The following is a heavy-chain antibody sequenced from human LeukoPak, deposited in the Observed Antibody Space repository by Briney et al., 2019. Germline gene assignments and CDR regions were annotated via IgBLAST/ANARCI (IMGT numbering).Heavy chain of an antibody. CDR3: ARANWNSPPDI. V-gene: IGHV4-59*01. CDR1: GGSISSYY. Sequence: PSETLSLTCTVSGGSISSYYWSWIRQPPGKGLEWIGYIYYSGSTNYNPSLKSRVTISVDTSKNQFSLKLSSVTAADTAVYYCARANWNSPPDIWGQGTMVTVSS. D-gene: IGHD1-7*01. CDR2: IYYSGST. J-gene: IGHJ3*02.